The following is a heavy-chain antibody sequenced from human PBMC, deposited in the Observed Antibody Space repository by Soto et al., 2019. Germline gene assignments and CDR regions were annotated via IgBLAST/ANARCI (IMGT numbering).Heavy chain of an antibody. D-gene: IGHD3-16*02. V-gene: IGHV3-64D*06. J-gene: IGHJ4*02. CDR1: GFTFSSYA. CDR3: VKSLFKFGGVIALFHY. Sequence: PGGSLRLSCSASGFTFSSYAMHWVRQAPGKGPEYVSAISSNGGSTYYADSVKGRFTISRDNSKNTLYLQMSSLRAEDTAVYYCVKSLFKFGGVIALFHYWGQGTMVTVYS. CDR2: ISSNGGST.